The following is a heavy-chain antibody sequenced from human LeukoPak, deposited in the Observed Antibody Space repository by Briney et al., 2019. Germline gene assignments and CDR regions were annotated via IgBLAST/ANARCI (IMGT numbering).Heavy chain of an antibody. CDR1: GFTFSSYA. Sequence: GGSLRLSCAASGFTFSSYAMSWVRQAPGKGLEWVSAISGSGGSTYYADSVKGRFTTSRDNSKNTLYLQMNSLRAEDTAVYYCAKKADYDFWSGYSTLDYWGQGTLVTVSS. CDR3: AKKADYDFWSGYSTLDY. V-gene: IGHV3-23*01. J-gene: IGHJ4*02. D-gene: IGHD3-3*01. CDR2: ISGSGGST.